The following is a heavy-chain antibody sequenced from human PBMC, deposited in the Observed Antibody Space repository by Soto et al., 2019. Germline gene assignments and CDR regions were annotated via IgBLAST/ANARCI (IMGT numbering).Heavy chain of an antibody. CDR1: GGSFSGYY. D-gene: IGHD4-4*01. CDR2: INHSGST. Sequence: PSETLSLTCAVYGGSFSGYYWTWIRQPPGTGLEWIGEINHSGSTNYNPSLKSRVTISVDTSKNQFSLKLSSVTAADTAVYYCARVGGNYDGLGFSYYYYGMDVWGQGTTVTVSS. CDR3: ARVGGNYDGLGFSYYYYGMDV. J-gene: IGHJ6*02. V-gene: IGHV4-34*01.